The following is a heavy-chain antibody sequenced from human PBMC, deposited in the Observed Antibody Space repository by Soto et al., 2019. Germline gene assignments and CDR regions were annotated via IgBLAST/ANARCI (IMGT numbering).Heavy chain of an antibody. D-gene: IGHD3-3*01. CDR1: GFIFGDYY. CDR2: ISSSGGDA. Sequence: XGSLRLSCVASGFIFGDYYMNWIRQSPGKGLEWLSYISSSGGDAKSADSLKGRFSISRDNAKNSVYLQMNRLSAEDTAVYYCVRVRGFLEWLHWGQGTLVTVPS. V-gene: IGHV3-11*06. CDR3: VRVRGFLEWLH. J-gene: IGHJ1*01.